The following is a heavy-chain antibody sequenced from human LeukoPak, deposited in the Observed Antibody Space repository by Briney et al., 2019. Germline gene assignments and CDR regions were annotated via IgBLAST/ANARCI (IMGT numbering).Heavy chain of an antibody. CDR3: ARETPRRGETRDGYR. Sequence: PGGSLRLSCAASGFTFSNYWMNWVRQAPGKGLECLANIKQDGSGTYYADSVKGRFTISRDNAKNSLYLQMNSLRAEDTAVYYCARETPRRGETRDGYRWGQGTLVTVSS. D-gene: IGHD5-24*01. V-gene: IGHV3-7*01. J-gene: IGHJ4*02. CDR2: IKQDGSGT. CDR1: GFTFSNYW.